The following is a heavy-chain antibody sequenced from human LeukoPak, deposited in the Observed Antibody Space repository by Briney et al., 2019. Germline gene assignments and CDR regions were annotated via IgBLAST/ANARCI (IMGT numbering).Heavy chain of an antibody. J-gene: IGHJ5*02. CDR3: ARDLGIAAAGTLYNWFDP. Sequence: PGGSLRLSCAASGFTFSDYYMSWIRQAPGEGLEWVSYISSSGSTIYYADSVKGRFTISRDNAKNPLYLQMNSLRAEDTAVYYCARDLGIAAAGTLYNWFDPWGQGTLVTVSS. CDR1: GFTFSDYY. V-gene: IGHV3-11*01. CDR2: ISSSGSTI. D-gene: IGHD6-13*01.